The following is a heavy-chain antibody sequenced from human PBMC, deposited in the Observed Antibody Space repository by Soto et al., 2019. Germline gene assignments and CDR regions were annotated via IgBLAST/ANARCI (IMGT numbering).Heavy chain of an antibody. Sequence: EVQLVESGGGLVQSGRSLRLSCAASGFTFDDYAMHWVRQAPGKGLEWVSGISWNNGNIGYADSVKGRFTISRDNAKNSLNLQMNSLSAEETALYYCAKDRISIAVAVPFSYGMDVWGQGTTVTLS. V-gene: IGHV3-9*01. CDR1: GFTFDDYA. D-gene: IGHD6-19*01. CDR2: ISWNNGNI. CDR3: AKDRISIAVAVPFSYGMDV. J-gene: IGHJ6*02.